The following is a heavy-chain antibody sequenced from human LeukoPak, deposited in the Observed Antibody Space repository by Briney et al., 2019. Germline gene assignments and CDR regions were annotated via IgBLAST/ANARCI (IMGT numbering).Heavy chain of an antibody. CDR3: ATTKTAAIMGWFDP. D-gene: IGHD2-2*02. CDR2: TIPIFGTA. CDR1: GCTFSSYA. J-gene: IGHJ5*02. Sequence: SVKVSCKASGCTFSSYAISWVRQAPGQGLELMGGTIPIFGTANYAQKFQGRVTITTDESTSTAYMELRSLRSEDTAVYYCATTKTAAIMGWFDPWGQGTLVTVSS. V-gene: IGHV1-69*05.